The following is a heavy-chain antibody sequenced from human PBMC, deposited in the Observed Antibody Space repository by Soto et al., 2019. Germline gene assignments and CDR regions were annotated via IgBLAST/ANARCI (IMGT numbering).Heavy chain of an antibody. CDR3: AQDPPRPRRRLSDL. CDR1: GGSISTSDYY. CDR2: VYLSGDT. J-gene: IGHJ2*01. V-gene: IGHV4-31*03. Sequence: LSLTSTVSGGSISTSDYYWSWIRQHPVRGLECIGYVYLSGDTFYNPSLESRVVISVETSENRFSLNLTSVPAADTAVYYCAQDPPRPRRRLSDLWG.